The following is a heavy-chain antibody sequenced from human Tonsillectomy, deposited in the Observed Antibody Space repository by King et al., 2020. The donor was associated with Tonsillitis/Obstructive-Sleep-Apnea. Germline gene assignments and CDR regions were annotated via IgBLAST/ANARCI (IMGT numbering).Heavy chain of an antibody. V-gene: IGHV4-39*01. CDR3: ARPDYYYYYMDV. J-gene: IGHJ6*03. CDR1: GGSISSSSFY. CDR2: IFYSGAT. Sequence: LQLQESGPGLVKPSETLSLTCTVSGGSISSSSFYWAWIRQPPGKGLEWLGGIFYSGATSYNPSLQSRVTISVDTSRNQFSLSLRSVTAADTAIYYCARPDYYYYYMDVWGKGTTVTVSS.